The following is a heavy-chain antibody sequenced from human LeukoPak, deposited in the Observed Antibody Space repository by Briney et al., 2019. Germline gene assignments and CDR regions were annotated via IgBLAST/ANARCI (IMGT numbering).Heavy chain of an antibody. J-gene: IGHJ4*02. D-gene: IGHD3-10*01. Sequence: PGGSLRLSCAASGFTFSSYEMNWVRQAPGKGLEWVSYISSSGSTIYYADSVKGRFTISRDNAKNSLYLQMNSLRAEDTAVYYCARGCLLWFGGGLDYWGQGTLVTVSS. CDR3: ARGCLLWFGGGLDY. CDR1: GFTFSSYE. CDR2: ISSSGSTI. V-gene: IGHV3-48*03.